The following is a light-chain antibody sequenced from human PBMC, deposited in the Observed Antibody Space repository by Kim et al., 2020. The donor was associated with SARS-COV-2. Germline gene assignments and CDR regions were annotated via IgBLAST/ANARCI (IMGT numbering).Light chain of an antibody. Sequence: PGQRVTISCSGSSSNIGSNYVYWYQQLPGTAPKLLIYRNNQRPSGVPDRFSGSKSGTSASLAISGLRSEDEADYYCAAWDDSMGWVFGGGTQLTVL. CDR1: SSNIGSNY. V-gene: IGLV1-47*01. J-gene: IGLJ3*02. CDR2: RNN. CDR3: AAWDDSMGWV.